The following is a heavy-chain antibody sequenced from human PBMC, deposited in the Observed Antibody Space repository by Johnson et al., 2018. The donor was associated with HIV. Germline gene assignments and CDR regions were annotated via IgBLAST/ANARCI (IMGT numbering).Heavy chain of an antibody. D-gene: IGHD6-19*01. Sequence: VQLVESGGGLVKPGGSLRLSCAASGFTFDDYGMSWVRQAPGKGLEWVSGIDWNGGSTGYADSVKGRFTISRDNGKDLLYLQMNRLRAEDTAVYYCARDMSGGRYGGAFHIWGQGTMVTVSS. CDR3: ARDMSGGRYGGAFHI. V-gene: IGHV3-20*04. J-gene: IGHJ3*02. CDR1: GFTFDDYG. CDR2: IDWNGGST.